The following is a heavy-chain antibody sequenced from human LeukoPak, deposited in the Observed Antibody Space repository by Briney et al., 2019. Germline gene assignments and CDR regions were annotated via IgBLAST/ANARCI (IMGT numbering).Heavy chain of an antibody. CDR2: IWYDGSNK. CDR3: ARGITKYSSSWYLDAFDI. D-gene: IGHD6-13*01. V-gene: IGHV3-30*19. Sequence: GGSLRLSCAASGFTFSSHGMHWVRQAPGKGLEWVAVIWYDGSNKYYADSVKGRFTISRDNSKNTLYLQMNSLRAEDTAVYYCARGITKYSSSWYLDAFDIWGQGTMVTVSS. CDR1: GFTFSSHG. J-gene: IGHJ3*02.